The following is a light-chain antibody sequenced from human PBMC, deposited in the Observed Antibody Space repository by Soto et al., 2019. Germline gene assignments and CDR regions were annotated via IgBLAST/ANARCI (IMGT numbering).Light chain of an antibody. Sequence: AIRMTQSPSSFSSSTGDRVTITCRASQGISSYLAWYQQKPGKAPKLLIYAASTLQSGIPSRFSGSGSGTEFTLIISSLQPDDFAPYYCQHYNSYSGAFGQGTKVDIK. J-gene: IGKJ1*01. CDR1: QGISSY. CDR2: AAS. CDR3: QHYNSYSGA. V-gene: IGKV1-8*01.